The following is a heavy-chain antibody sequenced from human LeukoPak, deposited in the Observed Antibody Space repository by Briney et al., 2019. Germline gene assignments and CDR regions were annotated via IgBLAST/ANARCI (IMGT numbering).Heavy chain of an antibody. D-gene: IGHD1-1*01. CDR1: GYTLTELS. CDR3: ATTGAGTSDAFDI. V-gene: IGHV1-69*13. Sequence: SVKVSCKVSGYTLTELSMHWVRQAPGQGLEWMGGIIPIFGTANYAQKFQGRVTITADESTSTAYMELSSLRSEDTAVYYCATTGAGTSDAFDIWGQGTMVTVSS. J-gene: IGHJ3*02. CDR2: IIPIFGTA.